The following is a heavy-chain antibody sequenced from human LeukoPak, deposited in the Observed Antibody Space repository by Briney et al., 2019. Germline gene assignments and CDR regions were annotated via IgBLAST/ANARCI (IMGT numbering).Heavy chain of an antibody. Sequence: ASVTVSSTAPRYTFTIYYINWVRQAPGEGLERMGWVSTCNGNTNYAQKFQGRVTISTDTSPSTTYLDLRSLKSNDTAGDYCMRAMNDYGDFVDVFDAWGHGTLVTVGS. D-gene: IGHD4-17*01. CDR1: RYTFTIYY. V-gene: IGHV1-18*01. J-gene: IGHJ3*01. CDR2: VSTCNGNT. CDR3: MRAMNDYGDFVDVFDA.